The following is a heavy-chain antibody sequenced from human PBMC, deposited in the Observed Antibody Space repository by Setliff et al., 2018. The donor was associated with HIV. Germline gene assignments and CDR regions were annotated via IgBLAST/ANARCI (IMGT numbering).Heavy chain of an antibody. CDR1: GFSLSTSGMC. Sequence: SGPTLVNPTQTLTLTCTFSGFSLSTSGMCVSWIRQPPGKALEWLARIDWDDDKYYSTSLKSRLTISKDTSKNQVVLKMTNMDPVDTATYYCARMISYSPYFDYWGQGTLVTVSS. J-gene: IGHJ4*02. CDR2: IDWDDDK. V-gene: IGHV2-70*11. D-gene: IGHD1-26*01. CDR3: ARMISYSPYFDY.